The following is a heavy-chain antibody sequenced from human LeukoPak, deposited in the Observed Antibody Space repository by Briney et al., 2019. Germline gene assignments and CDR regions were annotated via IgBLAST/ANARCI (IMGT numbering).Heavy chain of an antibody. Sequence: PSETLSLTCTVSGGSISSYYWSWIRQPAGKGLEWIGRIYTSGSTNYNPSLKSRVTMSVDTSKNQFSLKLSSVTAADTAVYYCAREYSSSWRNWFDPWGQGTLVTVSS. J-gene: IGHJ5*02. V-gene: IGHV4-4*07. CDR1: GGSISSYY. CDR3: AREYSSSWRNWFDP. D-gene: IGHD6-13*01. CDR2: IYTSGST.